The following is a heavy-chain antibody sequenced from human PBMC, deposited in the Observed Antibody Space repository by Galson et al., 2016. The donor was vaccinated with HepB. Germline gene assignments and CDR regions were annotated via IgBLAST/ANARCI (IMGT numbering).Heavy chain of an antibody. Sequence: SLRLSCAASGFTFLDHGMDWVRQAPGKGLEWVSSVNWNGASKAYADSVKGRLTITRDNAKNTLSLQMNSLRAEDTPLYFCARESGEFDTGHIYLDYWGQGTLVTASS. CDR3: ARESGEFDTGHIYLDY. J-gene: IGHJ4*02. CDR2: VNWNGASK. D-gene: IGHD3-16*01. V-gene: IGHV3-20*04. CDR1: GFTFLDHG.